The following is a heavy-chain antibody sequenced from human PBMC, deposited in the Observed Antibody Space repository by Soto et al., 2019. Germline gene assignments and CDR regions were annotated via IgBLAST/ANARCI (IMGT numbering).Heavy chain of an antibody. D-gene: IGHD2-2*01. J-gene: IGHJ6*04. CDR2: IYYSGST. CDR1: GGSISIGGYY. CDR3: ARCGGRHIVVVPAAKGQGYYHYGKDV. V-gene: IGHV4-31*03. Sequence: SETLSLTCTVSGGSISIGGYYWSWIRQHPGKGLEWIGYIYYSGSTYYNPSLKSRVTISVDTSKNQFSLKLSSVTAADTAVYYCARCGGRHIVVVPAAKGQGYYHYGKDVWGKGIPVTVSS.